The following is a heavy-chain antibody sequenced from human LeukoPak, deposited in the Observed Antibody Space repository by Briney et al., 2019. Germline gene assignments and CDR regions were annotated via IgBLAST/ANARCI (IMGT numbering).Heavy chain of an antibody. V-gene: IGHV1-24*01. D-gene: IGHD3-22*01. CDR2: FDPEDGET. J-gene: IGHJ5*02. CDR1: GYTLTELS. CDR3: ATNPLYYDSSGYPNWFDP. Sequence: EASVTVSFTVSGYTLTELSMHWVGQAPGKGQEWMGGFDPEDGETIYAQKFQGRVTMTEDTSTDTAYMELSSLRSEDTAVYYCATNPLYYDSSGYPNWFDPWGQGTLVTVSS.